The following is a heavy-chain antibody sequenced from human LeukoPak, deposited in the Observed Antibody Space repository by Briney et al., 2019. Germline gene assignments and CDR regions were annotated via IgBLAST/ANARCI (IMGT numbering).Heavy chain of an antibody. D-gene: IGHD6-19*01. CDR3: ARVGSSGWPSYFDY. V-gene: IGHV3-21*01. CDR2: ISSSSSYI. Sequence: RAGGSLRLSCAASGFTFSSYSMNWVRQAPGKGLEWVSSISSSSSYIYYADSVKGRFTISRDNAKNSLYLQMNSLRAEDTAVYYCARVGSSGWPSYFDYWGQGTLVTVSS. CDR1: GFTFSSYS. J-gene: IGHJ4*02.